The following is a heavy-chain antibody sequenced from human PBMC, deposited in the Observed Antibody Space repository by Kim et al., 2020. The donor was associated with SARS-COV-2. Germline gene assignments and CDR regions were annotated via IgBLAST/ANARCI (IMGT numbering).Heavy chain of an antibody. CDR2: IYPSDSDT. CDR3: ARRRLGGDYWLDP. J-gene: IGHJ5*02. D-gene: IGHD2-21*02. CDR1: GFSFTDYW. V-gene: IGHV5-51*01. Sequence: GESLKISCKTSGFSFTDYWIAWVRQMPGKGLEWVGFIYPSDSDTRYSPSFQGQVTMSADKSISTAYLQWSSLKASDTAMYXXARRRLGGDYWLDPWGQGTPVXVSS.